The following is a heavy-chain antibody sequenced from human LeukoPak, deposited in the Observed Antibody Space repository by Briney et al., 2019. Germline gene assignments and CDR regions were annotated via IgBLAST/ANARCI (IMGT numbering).Heavy chain of an antibody. J-gene: IGHJ6*02. D-gene: IGHD3-10*01. Sequence: ASVKVSCKASGYTFTSYYMHWVRQAPGQGLEWMGIINPSGGSTSYAQKFQGRVTMTRDTSTSTVYMELSSLRPEDTAVYYCARGAVRGENYYGMDVWGQGTTVTVSS. V-gene: IGHV1-46*01. CDR1: GYTFTSYY. CDR3: ARGAVRGENYYGMDV. CDR2: INPSGGST.